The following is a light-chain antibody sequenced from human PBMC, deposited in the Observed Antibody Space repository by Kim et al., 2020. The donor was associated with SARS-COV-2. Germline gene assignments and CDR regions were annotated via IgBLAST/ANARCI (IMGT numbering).Light chain of an antibody. CDR2: DAS. CDR3: QQYGSSPT. J-gene: IGKJ1*01. Sequence: EIVLTQSPGTLSLSPGERATLSCRASQSVSSNYLAWYQQRPGQAPRLLIFDASRRATGIPDRFSGSGSGTDFTLTISRLEPEDFAVYFCQQYGSSPTFGHGTKVDIK. V-gene: IGKV3-20*01. CDR1: QSVSSNY.